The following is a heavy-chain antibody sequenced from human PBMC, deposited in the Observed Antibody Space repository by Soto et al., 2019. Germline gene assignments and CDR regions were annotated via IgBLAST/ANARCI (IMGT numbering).Heavy chain of an antibody. CDR1: GFTFSSYS. D-gene: IGHD3-9*01. J-gene: IGHJ4*02. CDR3: ARDPRRGRYFDWLLLN. CDR2: ISSSSSYI. Sequence: PGGSLRLSCAASGFTFSSYSMNWVRQAPGKGLEWVSSISSSSSYIYYADSVKGRFTIPRDNAKNSLYLQMNSLRAEDTAVYYCARDPRRGRYFDWLLLNWGQGTLVTVSS. V-gene: IGHV3-21*01.